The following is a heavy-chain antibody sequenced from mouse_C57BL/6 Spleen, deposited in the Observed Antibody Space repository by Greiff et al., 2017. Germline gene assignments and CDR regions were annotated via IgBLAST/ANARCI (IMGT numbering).Heavy chain of an antibody. CDR1: GYTFTSYG. CDR3: AREGYDYDWYFDV. D-gene: IGHD2-4*01. V-gene: IGHV1-81*01. Sequence: QVQLKESGAELARPGASVKLSCKASGYTFTSYGISWVKQRTGQGLEWIGEIYPRSGNTYYNEKFKGKATLTADKSSSTAYMELRSLTSEDSAVYFCAREGYDYDWYFDVWGTGTTVTVSS. J-gene: IGHJ1*03. CDR2: IYPRSGNT.